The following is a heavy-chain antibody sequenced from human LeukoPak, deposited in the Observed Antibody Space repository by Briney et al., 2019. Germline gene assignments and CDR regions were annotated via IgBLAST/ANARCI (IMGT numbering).Heavy chain of an antibody. J-gene: IGHJ4*02. CDR1: GGSISSYY. D-gene: IGHD3-3*01. V-gene: IGHV4-59*01. CDR2: IYYSGST. CDR3: ASGKNDFWSGHFDY. Sequence: SETLSLTCTVSGGSISSYYWSWIRQPPGKGLEWIGYIYYSGSTNYNPSLKSRVTISVDTSKNQFSLKLSSVTAADTAVYYCASGKNDFWSGHFDYWGQGTLVTVSS.